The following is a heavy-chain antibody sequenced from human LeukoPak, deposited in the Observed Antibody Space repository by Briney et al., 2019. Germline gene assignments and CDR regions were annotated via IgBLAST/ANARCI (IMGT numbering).Heavy chain of an antibody. CDR1: GGTLSSYA. CDR3: ARDHYDFWSGYPGYYYYMDV. Sequence: ASVKVSCKASGGTLSSYAISWVRQAPGQGLEWMGGIIPIFGTANYAQKFQGRVTITADKSTSTAYMELSSLRSEDTAVYYCARDHYDFWSGYPGYYYYMDVWGKGTTVTVSS. CDR2: IIPIFGTA. V-gene: IGHV1-69*06. D-gene: IGHD3-3*01. J-gene: IGHJ6*03.